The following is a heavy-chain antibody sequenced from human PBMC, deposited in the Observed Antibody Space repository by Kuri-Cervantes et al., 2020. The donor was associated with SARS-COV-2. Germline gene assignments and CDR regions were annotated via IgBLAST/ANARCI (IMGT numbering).Heavy chain of an antibody. Sequence: GGSLRLSCAASGFTFSSYAMHWVRQAPGKGLEWVAVISYDGSNKYYADSVKGRFTISRDNSKNTLYLQMNSLRAEGTAVYYCARAYCSSTSCQLDYWGQGTLVTVSS. CDR2: ISYDGSNK. V-gene: IGHV3-30-3*01. CDR3: ARAYCSSTSCQLDY. J-gene: IGHJ4*02. D-gene: IGHD2-2*01. CDR1: GFTFSSYA.